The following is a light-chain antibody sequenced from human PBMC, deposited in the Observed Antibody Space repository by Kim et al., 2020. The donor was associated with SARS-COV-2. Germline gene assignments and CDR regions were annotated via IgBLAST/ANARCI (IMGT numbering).Light chain of an antibody. J-gene: IGKJ5*01. CDR2: AAC. V-gene: IGKV1-9*01. CDR1: QGIDNY. CDR3: QQLDSYPIT. Sequence: ACVGNGVTITCRASQGIDNYLAWYQQKPGKAPDLLIYAACTLESGVPSRFSGSGSGTDFTLVISSLLPEDSATYYCQQLDSYPITFGQGTRLEIK.